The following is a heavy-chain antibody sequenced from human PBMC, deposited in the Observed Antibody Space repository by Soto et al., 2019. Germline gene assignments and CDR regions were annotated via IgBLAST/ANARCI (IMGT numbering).Heavy chain of an antibody. Sequence: GSLRLSCAASGFTFSSYALSWVRQAPGTGLEWVSAISGSGGATHYADSVKGRFTISRDNSKNTLYLRMNSLRAEDTAVYYCAKSGRDIVIVPAAAEAWRQGTLVTVS. V-gene: IGHV3-23*01. CDR2: ISGSGGAT. CDR1: GFTFSSYA. J-gene: IGHJ5*02. CDR3: AKSGRDIVIVPAAAEA. D-gene: IGHD2-2*01.